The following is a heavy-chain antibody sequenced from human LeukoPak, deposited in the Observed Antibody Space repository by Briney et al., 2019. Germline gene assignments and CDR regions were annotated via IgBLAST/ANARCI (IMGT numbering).Heavy chain of an antibody. CDR1: GFTFSGYE. CDR2: ITTSSNT. V-gene: IGHV3-48*03. CDR3: ARNAFDS. Sequence: DPGGSLRLSCAASGFTFSGYEMNWVRQVPGEGLEWVLCITTSSNTYYADSVRGRFTISRDNAKSSLYLQMNSLRADDTAIYYCARNAFDSWGQGTRVTVPS. J-gene: IGHJ3*01.